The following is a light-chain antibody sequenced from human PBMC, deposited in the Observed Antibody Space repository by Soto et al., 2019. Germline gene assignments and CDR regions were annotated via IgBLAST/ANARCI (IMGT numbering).Light chain of an antibody. CDR3: QRYNRWPLS. CDR1: QGIGST. V-gene: IGKV3-15*01. Sequence: EIVMTLSPATLSVSPGERATLSCRASQGIGSTLAWYQQKPGQTPKLLIYDASTRATGVPARFSGGGSGTEFTLTINSLQSEDFAVYYCQRYNRWPLSFGGGTKVDIK. CDR2: DAS. J-gene: IGKJ4*01.